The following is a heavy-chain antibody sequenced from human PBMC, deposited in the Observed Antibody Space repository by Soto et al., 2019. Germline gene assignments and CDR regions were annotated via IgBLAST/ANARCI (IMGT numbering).Heavy chain of an antibody. D-gene: IGHD2-15*01. Sequence: GGSLRLSCAASGFTVISKYMTWVRQAPGKGLEWVSLIQSGGTTYYADSVKGRFTISRDTSENTLHLQMDSLRVEDTAVYYCARDDVLCDGGRCYGIPLDVWGKGTTLTVSS. CDR3: ARDDVLCDGGRCYGIPLDV. CDR1: GFTVISKY. V-gene: IGHV3-66*01. J-gene: IGHJ6*04. CDR2: IQSGGTT.